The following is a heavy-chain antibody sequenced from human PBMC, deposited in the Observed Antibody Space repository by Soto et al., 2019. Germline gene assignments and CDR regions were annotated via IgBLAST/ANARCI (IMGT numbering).Heavy chain of an antibody. J-gene: IGHJ6*02. CDR3: ARDRAKRKDYYYSGMDV. D-gene: IGHD3-10*01. CDR1: GGSISSGDDF. CDR2: IDYSGST. Sequence: QVQLQESGPGLVKPSQTLSLTCTVSGGSISSGDDFWTWIRQPPGKGLEWIGYIDYSGSTYYNPSLKSLLTMSVDTSKNHFSLKLSSVTAADTAVYYCARDRAKRKDYYYSGMDVWGQGTTVTVSS. V-gene: IGHV4-30-4*01.